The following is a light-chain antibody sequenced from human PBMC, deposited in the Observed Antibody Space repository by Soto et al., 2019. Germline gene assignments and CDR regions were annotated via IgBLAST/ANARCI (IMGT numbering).Light chain of an antibody. CDR1: QGISSY. Sequence: DIQFTQSPAFRCSSLLDIVTITCRASQGISSYLAWYQQKPGKAPKLLIYAASTLQSGVPSRFSGSGSGTEFTLTISSLQTEDFATYYCQQINSYGAFGQGTRLEIK. CDR3: QQINSYGA. J-gene: IGKJ5*01. CDR2: AAS. V-gene: IGKV1-9*01.